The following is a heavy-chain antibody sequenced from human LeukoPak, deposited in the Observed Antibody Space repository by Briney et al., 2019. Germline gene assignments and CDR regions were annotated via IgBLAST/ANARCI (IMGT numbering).Heavy chain of an antibody. Sequence: ASVKVSCKASGGTFSSYAISWVRQAPGQGLEWMGGIIPIFGTANYAQKFQGRVTITTDESTSTAYMELSSLRSEDTAVYYCARDLGYCSGGSCYGTFDYWGQGTLVTVSS. J-gene: IGHJ4*02. CDR1: GGTFSSYA. D-gene: IGHD2-15*01. CDR2: IIPIFGTA. V-gene: IGHV1-69*05. CDR3: ARDLGYCSGGSCYGTFDY.